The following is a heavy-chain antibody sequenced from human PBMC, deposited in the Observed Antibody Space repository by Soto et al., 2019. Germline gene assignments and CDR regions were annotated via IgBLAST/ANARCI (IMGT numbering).Heavy chain of an antibody. V-gene: IGHV4-59*01. D-gene: IGHD3-10*01. CDR3: AKVAGVVRAVTTDWYSDL. CDR2: IYYTGST. CDR1: GGSMDAYY. Sequence: SEAWSLTCSVSGGSMDAYYWSWSRQPPGKGLEWIGYIYYTGSTNYNPSLQSRVTISIDTSKNQFSLKLTSVTAADTAVYFCAKVAGVVRAVTTDWYSDLCGRGTLVT. J-gene: IGHJ2*01.